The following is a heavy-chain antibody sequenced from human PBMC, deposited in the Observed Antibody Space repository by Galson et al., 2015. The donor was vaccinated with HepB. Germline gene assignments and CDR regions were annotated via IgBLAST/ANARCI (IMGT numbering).Heavy chain of an antibody. CDR3: AKETSGRLSTDGIDH. CDR1: GFTFSTYA. Sequence: SLRLSCAASGFTFSTYAMTWVRQAPGRGLAWVSAISNNGVNTYYADSVKGRFTISRDNSKNTLFLQMNSLRADDTAIYYCAKETSGRLSTDGIDHWGQGTLVTVSS. D-gene: IGHD1-1*01. J-gene: IGHJ4*02. CDR2: ISNNGVNT. V-gene: IGHV3-23*01.